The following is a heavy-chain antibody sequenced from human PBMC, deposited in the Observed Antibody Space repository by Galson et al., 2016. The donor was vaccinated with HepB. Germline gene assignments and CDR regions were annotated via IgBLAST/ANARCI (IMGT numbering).Heavy chain of an antibody. CDR1: AGSISSNNW. CDR2: SYHGGST. D-gene: IGHD2-2*01. V-gene: IGHV4-4*01. CDR3: ASVRGGCSSTSCYTDS. J-gene: IGHJ4*02. Sequence: ETLSLTCTVSAGSISSNNWWTWVRQSPGKGLEWIGESYHGGSTYYNPSLKSRLSISLDKSKNQFSLRPSSVTAADTAVYFCASVRGGCSSTSCYTDSWGQGTLVTVSS.